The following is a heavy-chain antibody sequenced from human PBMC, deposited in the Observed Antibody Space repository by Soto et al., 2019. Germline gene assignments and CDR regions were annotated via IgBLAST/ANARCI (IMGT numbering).Heavy chain of an antibody. J-gene: IGHJ4*02. CDR3: AKDIEEGIVATGTNYFDY. Sequence: GGSLRVSCGAAGFTFDDYAMHWVRQATGKGLEWVSGISWNSGSIGYADSVKGRFTISRDNAKNSLYLQMYSLRAEDTALYYCAKDIEEGIVATGTNYFDYWGQGTLVTVSS. V-gene: IGHV3-9*01. D-gene: IGHD5-12*01. CDR1: GFTFDDYA. CDR2: ISWNSGSI.